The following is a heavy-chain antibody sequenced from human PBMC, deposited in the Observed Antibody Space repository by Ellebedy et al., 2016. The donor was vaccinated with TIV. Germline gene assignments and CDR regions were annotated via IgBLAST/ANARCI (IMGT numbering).Heavy chain of an antibody. CDR3: ARGSGLNVLLWFGELNYFDY. CDR1: GYTFTSYG. CDR2: ISAYNGNT. V-gene: IGHV1-18*01. J-gene: IGHJ4*02. D-gene: IGHD3-10*01. Sequence: ASVKVSXKASGYTFTSYGISWVRQAPGQGLEWMGWISAYNGNTNYAQKLQGRVTMTTDTSTSTAYMELRSLRSDDTAVYYCARGSGLNVLLWFGELNYFDYWGQGTLVTVSS.